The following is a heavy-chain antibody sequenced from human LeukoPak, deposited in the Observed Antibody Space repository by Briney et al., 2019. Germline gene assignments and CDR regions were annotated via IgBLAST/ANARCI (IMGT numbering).Heavy chain of an antibody. J-gene: IGHJ5*02. D-gene: IGHD3-22*01. CDR2: IIPIFGTA. Sequence: SVKVSCKASGGTFSSYAISWVRQAPGQGLEWMGGIIPIFGTANYAQKFQGRVTITADESTSTAYMELSGLRSEDTAVYYCARESYDSSGYYDRWGQGTLVTVSS. V-gene: IGHV1-69*01. CDR3: ARESYDSSGYYDR. CDR1: GGTFSSYA.